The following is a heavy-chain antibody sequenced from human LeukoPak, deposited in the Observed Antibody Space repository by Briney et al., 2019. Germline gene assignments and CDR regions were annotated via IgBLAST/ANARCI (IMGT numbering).Heavy chain of an antibody. V-gene: IGHV4-34*01. CDR3: ARMRGSWGGDY. CDR2: INHSGST. CDR1: GGSFSGYY. Sequence: PSETLSLTCGVYGGSFSGYYWTWIRQPSGKGLEWIREINHSGSTTYNPSLKSRVTISVDTSKNQFSLRLSSVTAADTAVYYCARMRGSWGGDYWGQGTLVTVSS. D-gene: IGHD1-26*01. J-gene: IGHJ4*02.